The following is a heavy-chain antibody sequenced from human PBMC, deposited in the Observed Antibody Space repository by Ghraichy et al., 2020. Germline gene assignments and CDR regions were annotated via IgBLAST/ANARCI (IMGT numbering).Heavy chain of an antibody. V-gene: IGHV3-30*04. Sequence: GGSLRLSCAASGFTFSSYAMHWVRQAPGKGLEWMAVISYDGSNKYYADSVKGRFTISRDNSKNTLYLQMNSLRAEDTAVYYCARDPMTTVTTLEDIGWYFDYWGQGTLVTVSS. D-gene: IGHD4-17*01. CDR1: GFTFSSYA. J-gene: IGHJ4*02. CDR3: ARDPMTTVTTLEDIGWYFDY. CDR2: ISYDGSNK.